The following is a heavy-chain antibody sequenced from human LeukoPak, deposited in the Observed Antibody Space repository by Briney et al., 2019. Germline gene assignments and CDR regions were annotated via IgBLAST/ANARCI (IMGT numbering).Heavy chain of an antibody. CDR1: GFTFSNAC. CDR2: IKTKTDGGTT. V-gene: IGHV3-15*01. Sequence: GGSLRLSCAASGFTFSNACMSWVRQAPGKGLEWVGHIKTKTDGGTTDYAAPVKGRFTISRDDSKNTLYLQMNSLKTEDTAVYYCTTEFGGVIVYFDYWGQGTLVTVSS. CDR3: TTEFGGVIVYFDY. J-gene: IGHJ4*02. D-gene: IGHD3-16*02.